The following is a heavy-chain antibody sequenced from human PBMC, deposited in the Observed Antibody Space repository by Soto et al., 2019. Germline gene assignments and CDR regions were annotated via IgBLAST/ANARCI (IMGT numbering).Heavy chain of an antibody. CDR3: ARVGADVGHGMDV. V-gene: IGHV3-48*01. D-gene: IGHD4-17*01. CDR2: ISSSTI. CDR1: GFTFSTDS. J-gene: IGHJ6*02. Sequence: GGSLRLSCAASGFTFSTDSMNWVRQAPGKGLEWVSSISSSTIYYADSVKGRFTISRDNVQNSLYLQMHSLRAEDTAVYYCARVGADVGHGMDVWGQGTTVTVSS.